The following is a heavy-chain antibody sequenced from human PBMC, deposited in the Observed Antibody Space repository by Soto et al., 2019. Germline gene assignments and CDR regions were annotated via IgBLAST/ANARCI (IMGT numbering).Heavy chain of an antibody. J-gene: IGHJ6*02. CDR2: ISNDALTK. CDR1: GFTFSGYG. CDR3: VRPRRDYYYYYGMDV. V-gene: IGHV3-30*03. Sequence: QVQLVESGGGVVQPGRSLRLSCAASGFTFSGYGMHWVRQAPGKGLEWEGVISNDALTKYYAASLKGRFAISRDDSRNTLLLQMTSLRSEDSAVHYCVRPRRDYYYYYGMDVWGQGTTVTVSS.